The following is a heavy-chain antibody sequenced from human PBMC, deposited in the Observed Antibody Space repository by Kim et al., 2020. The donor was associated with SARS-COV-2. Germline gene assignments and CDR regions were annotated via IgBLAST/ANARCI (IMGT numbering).Heavy chain of an antibody. CDR3: ARGILWFGELPRYFDY. Sequence: GGSLRLSCAASGFTFSSYSMNWVRQAPGKGLEWVSYISSSSSTIYYADSVKGRFTISRDNAKNSLYLQMNSLRAEDTAVYYCARGILWFGELPRYFDYWGQGTLVTVSS. J-gene: IGHJ4*02. CDR2: ISSSSSTI. CDR1: GFTFSSYS. D-gene: IGHD3-10*01. V-gene: IGHV3-48*04.